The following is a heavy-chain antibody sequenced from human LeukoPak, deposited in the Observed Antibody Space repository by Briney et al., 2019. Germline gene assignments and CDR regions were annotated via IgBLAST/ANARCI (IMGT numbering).Heavy chain of an antibody. CDR2: INEDGSGR. Sequence: PGGSLRLSCAASGLTFSSYWMSWVRQAPGKGLEWLANINEDGSGRYYVESVKGRFTISRDNAKKSLYLQLNGLRADDTALYYCARDLKSQPHYGGRGTKVTVPS. CDR1: GLTFSSYW. V-gene: IGHV3-7*01. CDR3: ARDLKSQPHY. D-gene: IGHD2-2*01. J-gene: IGHJ4*02.